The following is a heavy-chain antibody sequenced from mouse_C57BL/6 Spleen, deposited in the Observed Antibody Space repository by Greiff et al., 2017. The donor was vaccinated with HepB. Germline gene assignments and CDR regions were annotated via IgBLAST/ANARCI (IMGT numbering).Heavy chain of an antibody. D-gene: IGHD2-2*01. CDR1: GFTFSDYY. CDR2: INYDGSST. V-gene: IGHV5-16*01. J-gene: IGHJ2*01. Sequence: EVQLVESEGGLVQPGSSMKLSCTASGFTFSDYYMAWVRQVPEKGLEWVANINYDGSSTYYLDSLKSRFIISRDNAKNILYLQMSSLKSEDTATYYCAREGGYPFDYWGQGTTLTVSS. CDR3: AREGGYPFDY.